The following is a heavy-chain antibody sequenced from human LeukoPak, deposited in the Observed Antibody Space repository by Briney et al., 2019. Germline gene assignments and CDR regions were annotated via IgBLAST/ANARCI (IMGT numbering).Heavy chain of an antibody. Sequence: SETLSLTCTVSGGSISSYYWSWLRQPPGKGLEWIAYIFYNGSTKYNPSLKSRVTISVDTSKTQFSLKVTSVTAADTAVYYCARAPRDRGYCGATSCFEYMDVWGRGTTVTISS. V-gene: IGHV4-59*01. J-gene: IGHJ6*03. CDR3: ARAPRDRGYCGATSCFEYMDV. CDR1: GGSISSYY. D-gene: IGHD2-15*01. CDR2: IFYNGST.